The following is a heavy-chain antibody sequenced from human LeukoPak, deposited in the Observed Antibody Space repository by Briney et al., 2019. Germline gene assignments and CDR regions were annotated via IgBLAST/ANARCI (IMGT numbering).Heavy chain of an antibody. D-gene: IGHD1/OR15-1a*01. Sequence: SETLSLTCTVSGGSISSSSYYWGWIRQPPGKGLEWIGSIYYSGSTNYNPSLKSRVTISVDTSKNQFSLKLSSVTAADTAVYYCAILNRYNWNRTDYWGQGTLVTVSS. J-gene: IGHJ4*02. CDR2: IYYSGST. V-gene: IGHV4-39*07. CDR3: AILNRYNWNRTDY. CDR1: GGSISSSSYY.